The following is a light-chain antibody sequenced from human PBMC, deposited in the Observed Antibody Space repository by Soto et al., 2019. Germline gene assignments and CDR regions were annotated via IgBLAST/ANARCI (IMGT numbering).Light chain of an antibody. CDR3: QQYATSPST. V-gene: IGKV3-20*01. J-gene: IGKJ2*01. Sequence: DIVLQQSPGTLSLSPGESATLSCRASQSVRSGYLAWYQQKPGQAPRLLIYGASSRASGIRDSFSGSGSETDFTLTISRREPEDFAVYYCQQYATSPSTFGQGTKLEIK. CDR2: GAS. CDR1: QSVRSGY.